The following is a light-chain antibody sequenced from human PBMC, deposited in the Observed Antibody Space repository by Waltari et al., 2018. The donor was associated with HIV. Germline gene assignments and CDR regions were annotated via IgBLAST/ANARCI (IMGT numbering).Light chain of an antibody. CDR1: ESVSSN. Sequence: VLTQSPATLSVSPGDSVTLSCRASESVSSNLAWYQQKRGQAPRLVIYGASCRAAGIPGRFSGSGSGTEFTLTISSLQSEDFAVYYCQEYNNWPWTFGQGTKVEIK. V-gene: IGKV3-15*01. CDR2: GAS. CDR3: QEYNNWPWT. J-gene: IGKJ1*01.